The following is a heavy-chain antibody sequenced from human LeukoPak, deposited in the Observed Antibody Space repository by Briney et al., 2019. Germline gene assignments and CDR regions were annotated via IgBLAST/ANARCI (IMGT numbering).Heavy chain of an antibody. CDR3: ARYCSGGSCFDY. J-gene: IGHJ4*02. V-gene: IGHV3-7*03. Sequence: SGGSLRLSCAISGFTFSTYRMSWVRQAPGKGLEWVAYINQDGTEKYYVDSVKGRFTISRDNAKNSLYLQMNSLRAEDTAVYYCARYCSGGSCFDYWGQGTLVTVSS. CDR2: INQDGTEK. CDR1: GFTFSTYR. D-gene: IGHD2-15*01.